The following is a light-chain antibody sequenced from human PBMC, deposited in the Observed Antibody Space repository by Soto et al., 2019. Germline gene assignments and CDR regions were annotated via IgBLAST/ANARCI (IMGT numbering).Light chain of an antibody. CDR3: QPYGNSPPWT. V-gene: IGKV3-20*01. CDR1: QSVNSSY. Sequence: ELGLTQSPGTLSLSPGERATLSCRASQSVNSSYLAWYHQKPGQSPRRLIYGASSRDTGIPDSFSGSGSGTDFTFTIISLEPDDLVEYYYQPYGNSPPWTCGQATKVE. J-gene: IGKJ1*01. CDR2: GAS.